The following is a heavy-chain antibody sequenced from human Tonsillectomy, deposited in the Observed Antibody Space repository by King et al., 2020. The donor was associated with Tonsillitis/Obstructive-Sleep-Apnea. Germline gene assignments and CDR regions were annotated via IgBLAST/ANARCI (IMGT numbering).Heavy chain of an antibody. CDR2: ISGSGDRT. J-gene: IGHJ4*02. D-gene: IGHD2-2*02. CDR3: AKGASASCYSPIDY. Sequence: VQLVESGGDSIQPGGSLRLSCAASGFTFSTYGMSWVRQAPGRGLERVSVISGSGDRTFYADSVEGRFTISRDDSRNMVYLQMNSLRAEDTAIYYCAKGASASCYSPIDYWGQGTLVTVSS. V-gene: IGHV3-23*04. CDR1: GFTFSTYG.